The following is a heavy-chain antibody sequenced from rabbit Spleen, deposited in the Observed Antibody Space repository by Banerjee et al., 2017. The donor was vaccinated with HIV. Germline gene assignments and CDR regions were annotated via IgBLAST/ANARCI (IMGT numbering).Heavy chain of an antibody. Sequence: HLKESGGGLVQPGGSLKLSCKASGFTLSSYYMNWVRQAPGKGLEWIGYIDPVFGITYYASWVNGRFSISRENAQNTVFLQMTSLTAADTATYSCARDSGSSFSSYGMDLWGQGTLVTVS. CDR3: ARDSGSSFSSYGMDL. CDR1: GFTLSSYY. V-gene: IGHV1S7*01. D-gene: IGHD8-1*01. CDR2: IDPVFGIT. J-gene: IGHJ6*01.